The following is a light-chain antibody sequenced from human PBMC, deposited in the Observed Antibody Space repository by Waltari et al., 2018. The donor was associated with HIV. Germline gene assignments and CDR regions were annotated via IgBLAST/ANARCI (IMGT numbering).Light chain of an antibody. Sequence: QSVLTQPPSASGTPGQRVTISCSGSSSNIGSNTVNWYQQVPGTAPKLLVYSNNPPPSGVPDRFSGSKSGTSASRAISGLQSEDEVDYFFASWDDRLSGWVFGGGTKLTVL. V-gene: IGLV1-44*01. CDR3: ASWDDRLSGWV. CDR2: SNN. J-gene: IGLJ3*02. CDR1: SSNIGSNT.